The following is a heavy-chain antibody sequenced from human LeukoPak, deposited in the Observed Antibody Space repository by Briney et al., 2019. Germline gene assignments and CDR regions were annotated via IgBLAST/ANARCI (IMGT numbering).Heavy chain of an antibody. CDR1: GFTFSSYS. CDR2: ISSSSSTI. Sequence: GGSLRLSCAASGFTFSSYSMNWVRQAPGKGLEWVSYISSSSSTIYYADSVKGRFTISRDNAKNSLYLQMNSLRAEDTAVYYCARDQAYYDSSGYGHWGQGTLVTVSS. V-gene: IGHV3-48*01. D-gene: IGHD3-22*01. J-gene: IGHJ4*02. CDR3: ARDQAYYDSSGYGH.